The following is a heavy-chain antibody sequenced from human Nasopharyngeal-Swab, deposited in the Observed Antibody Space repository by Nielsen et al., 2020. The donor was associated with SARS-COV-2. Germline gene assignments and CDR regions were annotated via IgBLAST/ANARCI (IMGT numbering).Heavy chain of an antibody. CDR3: ASTLGYCSGGSCPWGF. Sequence: GSLRLSCTVSGGSISRYYWSWIRQPPGKGLEWIGYVYNSGSTHYNPSLKSRVTISADTSKNQFSLKLSSVNAADTAVYYCASTLGYCSGGSCPWGFWGQGTSVTVSS. D-gene: IGHD2-15*01. V-gene: IGHV4-59*13. J-gene: IGHJ4*02. CDR1: GGSISRYY. CDR2: VYNSGST.